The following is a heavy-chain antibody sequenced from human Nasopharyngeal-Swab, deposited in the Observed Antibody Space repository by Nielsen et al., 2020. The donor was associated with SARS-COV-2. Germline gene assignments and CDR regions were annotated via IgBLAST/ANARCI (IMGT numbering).Heavy chain of an antibody. CDR3: ARGKLLWFGELSRRVYYFDY. J-gene: IGHJ4*02. Sequence: QTLSLTCAISGDSVSSNSAAWNWIRQSPSRGLERMGRTYYRSKWYNDYAVSVKSRITINPDTSKNQFSLQLNSVTPEDTAVYYCARGKLLWFGELSRRVYYFDYWGQGTLVTVSS. CDR2: TYYRSKWYN. V-gene: IGHV6-1*01. D-gene: IGHD3-10*01. CDR1: GDSVSSNSAA.